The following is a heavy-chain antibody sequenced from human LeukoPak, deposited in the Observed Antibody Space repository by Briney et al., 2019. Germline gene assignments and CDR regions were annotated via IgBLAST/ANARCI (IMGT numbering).Heavy chain of an antibody. CDR1: GFTVNFYA. CDR3: AKGSGAVAATLFDY. V-gene: IGHV3-23*01. Sequence: GGSLRLSCAASGFTVNFYAMSWVRQAPGKGLEWVSSISGSGGSTYYADSVKGRFTISRDNSKNTLYLQMNSLRAEDTAVYYCAKGSGAVAATLFDYWGQGTLVTVSS. CDR2: ISGSGGST. D-gene: IGHD6-19*01. J-gene: IGHJ4*02.